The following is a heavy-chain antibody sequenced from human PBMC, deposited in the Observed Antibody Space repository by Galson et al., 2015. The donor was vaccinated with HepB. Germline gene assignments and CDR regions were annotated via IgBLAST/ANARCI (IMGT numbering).Heavy chain of an antibody. D-gene: IGHD5-12*01. J-gene: IGHJ4*02. CDR1: GFTFSSYA. CDR2: ISGSGGST. V-gene: IGHV3-23*01. CDR3: AKDSHREKQWLENALSFDY. Sequence: SLRLSCAASGFTFSSYAMSWVRQAPGKGLEWVSAISGSGGSTYYADSVKGRFTISRDNSKNTLYLQMNSLRAEDTAVYYCAKDSHREKQWLENALSFDYWGQGTLVTVSS.